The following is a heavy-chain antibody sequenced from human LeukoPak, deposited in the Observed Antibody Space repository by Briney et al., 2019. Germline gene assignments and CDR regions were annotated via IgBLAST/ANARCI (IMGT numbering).Heavy chain of an antibody. D-gene: IGHD2-15*01. CDR2: IYYSGST. V-gene: IGHV4-31*03. CDR1: GGSISSGGYY. J-gene: IGHJ3*02. CDR3: AREEDCSGGICYLGNAFDI. Sequence: PSETLSLTCTVSGGSISSGGYYWSWIRQHPGKGLEWIGYIYYSGSTYYNASLKSRVTISVDTSKNQFSLKLSSVTAADTAVYYCAREEDCSGGICYLGNAFDIWGQGTMVTVSS.